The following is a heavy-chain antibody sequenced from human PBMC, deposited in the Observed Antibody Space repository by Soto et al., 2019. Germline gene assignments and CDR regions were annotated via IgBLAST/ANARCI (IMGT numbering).Heavy chain of an antibody. CDR1: GGSISSYY. Sequence: SETLSLTCTVSGGSISSYYWSWIRQPPGKGLEWIGYIYYSGSTNYNPSLKSRVTISVDTSKNQFSLKLSSVTAADTAVYYCARGHYDFQTNGFDYWGQGTLVTVSS. CDR3: ARGHYDFQTNGFDY. D-gene: IGHD3-3*01. CDR2: IYYSGST. J-gene: IGHJ4*02. V-gene: IGHV4-59*12.